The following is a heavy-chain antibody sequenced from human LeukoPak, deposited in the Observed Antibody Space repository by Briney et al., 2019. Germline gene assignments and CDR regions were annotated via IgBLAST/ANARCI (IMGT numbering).Heavy chain of an antibody. J-gene: IGHJ3*02. CDR2: IYYSGST. D-gene: IGHD6-19*01. CDR3: AKSSSDAFDI. Sequence: PSETLSLTCTVSGGSISSSSYYWGWIRQPPGTGLEWIGSIYYSGSTYYNPSLKSRVTISVDTSKNQFSLKLSSVTAADTAVYYCAKSSSDAFDIWGQGTMVTVSS. CDR1: GGSISSSSYY. V-gene: IGHV4-39*01.